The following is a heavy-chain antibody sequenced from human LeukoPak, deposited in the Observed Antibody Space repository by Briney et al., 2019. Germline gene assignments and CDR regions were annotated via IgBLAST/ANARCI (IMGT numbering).Heavy chain of an antibody. CDR1: GGSFSGYY. D-gene: IGHD3-10*01. J-gene: IGHJ5*02. V-gene: IGHV4-59*01. CDR3: ARAGWFGGGNWFDP. Sequence: SETLSLTCAVYGGSFSGYYWSWIRQPPGKGLEWIGYIYYSGSTNYNPSLKSRVTISVDTSKNQFSLKLSSVTAADTAVYYCARAGWFGGGNWFDPWGQGTLVTVSS. CDR2: IYYSGST.